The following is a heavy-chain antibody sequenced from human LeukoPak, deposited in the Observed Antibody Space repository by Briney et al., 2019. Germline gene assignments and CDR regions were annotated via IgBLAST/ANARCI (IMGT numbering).Heavy chain of an antibody. CDR2: IYYSGST. CDR3: ATITPPDDSSGYYSDY. Sequence: SETLSLTXTVSGGSISSYYWSWIRQPPGKGLEWIGYIYYSGSTNYNPSLKSRVTISVDTSKNQFSLKLSSVTAADTAVYYCATITPPDDSSGYYSDYWGQGTLVTVSS. V-gene: IGHV4-59*01. D-gene: IGHD3-22*01. CDR1: GGSISSYY. J-gene: IGHJ4*02.